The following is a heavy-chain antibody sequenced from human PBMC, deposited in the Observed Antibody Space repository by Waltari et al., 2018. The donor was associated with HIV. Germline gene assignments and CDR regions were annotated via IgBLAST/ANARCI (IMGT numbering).Heavy chain of an antibody. CDR1: GGSISSGDYF. D-gene: IGHD2-2*01. CDR3: ARVGYCTTANCYPSQGFDS. V-gene: IGHV4-31*03. Sequence: QVRLQESGPGLVKPSQTLSLTCTVSGGSISSGDYFWSWVRQHPGKGLEWIGYIFYSGSTFYNPSLSSRTVISVDTSENQFSLRLTSVTAADTAFYYCARVGYCTTANCYPSQGFDSWGQGTLVTVSS. CDR2: IFYSGST. J-gene: IGHJ4*02.